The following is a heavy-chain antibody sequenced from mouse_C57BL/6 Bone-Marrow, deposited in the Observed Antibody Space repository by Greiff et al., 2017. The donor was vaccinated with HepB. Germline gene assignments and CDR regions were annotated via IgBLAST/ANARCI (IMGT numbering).Heavy chain of an antibody. J-gene: IGHJ2*01. CDR3: AREDYSNYVDY. D-gene: IGHD2-5*01. Sequence: ESGPGLVKPSQSLSLTCSVTGYSITSGYYWNWIRQFPGNKLEWMGYISYDGSNNYNPSLKNRISITRDTSKNQFFLKLNSVTTEDTATYCCAREDYSNYVDYWGQGTTLTVSS. CDR2: ISYDGSN. V-gene: IGHV3-6*01. CDR1: GYSITSGYY.